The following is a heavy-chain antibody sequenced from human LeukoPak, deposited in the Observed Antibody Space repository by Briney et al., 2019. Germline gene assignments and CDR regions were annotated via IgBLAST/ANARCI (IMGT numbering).Heavy chain of an antibody. D-gene: IGHD3-10*01. CDR2: IYTSGST. CDR1: GGSISSGSYY. V-gene: IGHV4-61*02. J-gene: IGHJ5*02. Sequence: PSQTLSLTCTVSGGSISSGSYYWSWIRQPAGKGLEWIGRIYTSGSTNYNPSLKSRVTISVGTSKNQFSLKLSSVTAADTAVYYCAREALWFGEGDDPWGQGTLVTVSS. CDR3: AREALWFGEGDDP.